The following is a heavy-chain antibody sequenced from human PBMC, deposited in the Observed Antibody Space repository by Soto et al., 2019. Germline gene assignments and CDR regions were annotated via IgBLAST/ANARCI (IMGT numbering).Heavy chain of an antibody. D-gene: IGHD3-10*01. V-gene: IGHV5-10-1*01. Sequence: PGGSLKISCQAFEYSFSIYLISWVRQMPGAGLECMGRVDPNDSFATYSPSFQGHVIISVDKSTNIVYLQWRSLRASDTATYYVARHQSGSGNSNFDFWGQGTPVTVSS. J-gene: IGHJ4*02. CDR1: EYSFSIYL. CDR2: VDPNDSFA. CDR3: ARHQSGSGNSNFDF.